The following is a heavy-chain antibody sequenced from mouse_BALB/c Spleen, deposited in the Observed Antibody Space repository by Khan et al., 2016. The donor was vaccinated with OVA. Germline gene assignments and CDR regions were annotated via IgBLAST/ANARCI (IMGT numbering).Heavy chain of an antibody. CDR2: INYSGGT. D-gene: IGHD3-3*01. Sequence: EVQLQKSGPGLVKPSQSLSLTCTVTGYSITSDYAWNWIRQFPGNKLEWMGYINYSGGTSYTPSLKSRISITRDTSKNQFFLQLNSVTTEDTATYYCVRGRAYWGQGTLVTVSA. V-gene: IGHV3-2*02. CDR1: GYSITSDYA. J-gene: IGHJ3*01. CDR3: VRGRAY.